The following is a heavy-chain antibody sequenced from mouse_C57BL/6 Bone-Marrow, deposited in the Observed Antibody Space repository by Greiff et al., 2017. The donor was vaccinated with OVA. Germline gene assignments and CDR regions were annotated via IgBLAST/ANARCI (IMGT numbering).Heavy chain of an antibody. V-gene: IGHV1-72*01. J-gene: IGHJ1*03. CDR1: GYTFTSYW. D-gene: IGHD1-1*01. CDR2: IDPNSGGT. CDR3: AGYGSSPYWYFDV. Sequence: QVQLKQPGAELVKPGASVKLSCKASGYTFTSYWMHWVKQRPGRGLEWIGRIDPNSGGTKYNEKFKSKATLTVDKPSSTAYMQLSSLTSEDSAVYYCAGYGSSPYWYFDVWGTGTTVTVSS.